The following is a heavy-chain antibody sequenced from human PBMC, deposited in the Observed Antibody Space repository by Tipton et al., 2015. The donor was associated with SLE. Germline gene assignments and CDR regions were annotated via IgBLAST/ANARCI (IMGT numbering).Heavy chain of an antibody. D-gene: IGHD2-8*01. J-gene: IGHJ4*02. V-gene: IGHV4-34*01. CDR2: INHSGST. CDR3: ARDCTSGVCCTTSYDD. CDR1: GGSFSDYS. Sequence: TLSLTCAVYGGSFSDYSRSWIRQPPGKGLEWIGEINHSGSTNYNPSLKSRVTISIDTSKNQSSLRLSSVTGADTAVYYCARDCTSGVCCTTSYDDWGQGTLVTVSP.